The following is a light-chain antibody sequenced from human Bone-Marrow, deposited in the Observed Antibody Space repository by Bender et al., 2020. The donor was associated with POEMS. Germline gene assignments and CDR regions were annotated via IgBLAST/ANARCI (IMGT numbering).Light chain of an antibody. CDR2: DVT. CDR1: SSDIGYYNY. CDR3: NSYTSSGTWV. J-gene: IGLJ3*02. V-gene: IGLV2-14*01. Sequence: QSALTQPASVSGSPGQSITISCTGTSSDIGYYNYVSWYQQHPGKAPKVMIYDVTDRPSGISNRFSGSKSGNTASLTISGLQADDEADYYCNSYTSSGTWVFGGGTKLTVL.